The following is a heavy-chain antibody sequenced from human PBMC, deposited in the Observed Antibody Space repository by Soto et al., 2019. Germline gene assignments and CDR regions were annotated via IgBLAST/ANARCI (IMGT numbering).Heavy chain of an antibody. V-gene: IGHV3-21*01. CDR1: GFTFSSYS. Sequence: EVQLVESGGGLVQPGGSLRLSCAASGFTFSSYSMNWVRQAPGKGLEWVSSISSSSSYIYYADSVKGRFTISRDNAKNSLYLQMNSLRAEDTAVYYCARWDSSGWAFDIWGQGTMVTVSS. D-gene: IGHD6-19*01. J-gene: IGHJ3*02. CDR2: ISSSSSYI. CDR3: ARWDSSGWAFDI.